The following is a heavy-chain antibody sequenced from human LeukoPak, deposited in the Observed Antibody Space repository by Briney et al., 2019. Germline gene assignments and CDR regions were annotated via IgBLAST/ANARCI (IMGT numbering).Heavy chain of an antibody. CDR2: ISYDGSNK. CDR3: ARPPGYDSSGYEAYYFDY. J-gene: IGHJ4*02. D-gene: IGHD3-22*01. Sequence: GGSLRLSCAASGFTFSAYWMSWVRQAPGKGLEWVAVISYDGSNKYYADSVKGRFTISRDNSKNTLYLQMNSLRAEDTAVYYCARPPGYDSSGYEAYYFDYWGQGTLVTVSS. V-gene: IGHV3-30-3*01. CDR1: GFTFSAYW.